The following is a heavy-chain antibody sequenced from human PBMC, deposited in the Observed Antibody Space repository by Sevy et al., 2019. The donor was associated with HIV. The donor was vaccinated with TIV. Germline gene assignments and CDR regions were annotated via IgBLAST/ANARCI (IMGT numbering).Heavy chain of an antibody. CDR3: ARYFLTGDRREAFDI. Sequence: GGSLRLSCAASGFTLSGYSISWVRQAPGKGLEWVSSVTPGTDIYYGDSVRGRFTASRDNAKNSVYLQMNSLRDEDTAVYYGARYFLTGDRREAFDIWGQGTKVTVSS. V-gene: IGHV3-21*06. CDR2: VTPGTDI. D-gene: IGHD7-27*01. CDR1: GFTLSGYS. J-gene: IGHJ3*02.